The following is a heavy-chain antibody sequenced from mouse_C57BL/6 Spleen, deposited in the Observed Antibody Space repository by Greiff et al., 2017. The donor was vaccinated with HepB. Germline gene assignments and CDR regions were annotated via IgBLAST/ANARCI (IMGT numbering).Heavy chain of an antibody. CDR2: IYPGDGDT. J-gene: IGHJ4*01. CDR1: GYAFSSSW. CDR3: ARGFYYYGSSLCYYAMDY. V-gene: IGHV1-82*01. D-gene: IGHD1-1*01. Sequence: QVHVKQSGPELVKPGASVKISCKASGYAFSSSWMNWVKQRPGTGLEWIGRIYPGDGDTNYNGKFKGKATLTADKSSSTAYMQLSSLTSEDSAVYVCARGFYYYGSSLCYYAMDYWGQGTSVTVSS.